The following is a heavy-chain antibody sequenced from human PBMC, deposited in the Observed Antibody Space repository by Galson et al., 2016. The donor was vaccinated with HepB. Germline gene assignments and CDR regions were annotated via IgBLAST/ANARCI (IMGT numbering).Heavy chain of an antibody. D-gene: IGHD2-2*03. CDR1: GFTFGSYS. V-gene: IGHV3-64*02. CDR2: TNGDGDSR. CDR3: ARVGSGYDF. J-gene: IGHJ4*02. Sequence: SLRLSCAASGFTFGSYSMHWVRQAPGQGLEYVSATNGDGDSRYYPDSVKGKCTISRDNSKNMLYLRMDSLKSEDMAVYYCARVGSGYDFWGQGTLVTVSS.